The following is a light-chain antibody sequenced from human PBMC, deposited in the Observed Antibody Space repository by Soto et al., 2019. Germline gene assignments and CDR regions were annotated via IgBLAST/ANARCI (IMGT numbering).Light chain of an antibody. CDR3: SSDTSSSTYNYV. CDR1: SSDVGGYNY. Sequence: QSVLTQPASVSGSPGQSITISCTGTSSDVGGYNYVSWYQQHPGKAPKLMIYEVSNRPSGVSNRFSGSKSGNTASLTISGLQAEDEADYYCSSDTSSSTYNYVFATGTKVTVL. V-gene: IGLV2-14*01. J-gene: IGLJ1*01. CDR2: EVS.